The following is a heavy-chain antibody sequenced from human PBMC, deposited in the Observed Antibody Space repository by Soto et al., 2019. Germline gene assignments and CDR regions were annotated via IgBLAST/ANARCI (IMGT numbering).Heavy chain of an antibody. V-gene: IGHV4-31*03. J-gene: IGHJ4*02. CDR1: GGSISSGGYY. D-gene: IGHD3-16*01. Sequence: SETLSLTCTVSGGSISSGGYYWSWIRQHPGKGLEWIGYIYYSGSTYYNPSLKSRVTISVDTSKNQFSLKLSSVTAADTAVYYCARAMITFGGVIPKAFDYWGQGTLVTVSS. CDR3: ARAMITFGGVIPKAFDY. CDR2: IYYSGST.